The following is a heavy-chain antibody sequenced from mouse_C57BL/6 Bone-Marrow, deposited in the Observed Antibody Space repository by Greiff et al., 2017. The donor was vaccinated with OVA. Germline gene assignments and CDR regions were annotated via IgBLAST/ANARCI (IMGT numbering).Heavy chain of an antibody. CDR1: GFSLTSYG. CDR3: ARTYDYGGYFDY. Sequence: VQLQESGPGLVQPSQSLSITCTVSGFSLTSYGVHWVRQSPGKGLEWLGVIWSGGSTDYNAAFISRLSISKDNSKSQVFFKMNSMKADDTAIDYCARTYDYGGYFDYWGQGTTLTVSS. V-gene: IGHV2-2*01. D-gene: IGHD2-4*01. J-gene: IGHJ2*01. CDR2: IWSGGST.